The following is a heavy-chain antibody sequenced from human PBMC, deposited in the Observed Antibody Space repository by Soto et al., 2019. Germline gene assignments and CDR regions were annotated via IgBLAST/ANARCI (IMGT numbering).Heavy chain of an antibody. CDR2: ISYDGSNK. J-gene: IGHJ4*02. CDR1: GFTFSSYG. V-gene: IGHV3-30*18. D-gene: IGHD5-12*01. Sequence: GGSLRLSCAASGFTFSSYGMHWVRQAPGKGLEWVAVISYDGSNKYYADSVKGRVTISRDNSKNTLYLQMNSLRAEDTAVYYCAKDISGYSGYDIDYGGQGTLVTVSS. CDR3: AKDISGYSGYDIDY.